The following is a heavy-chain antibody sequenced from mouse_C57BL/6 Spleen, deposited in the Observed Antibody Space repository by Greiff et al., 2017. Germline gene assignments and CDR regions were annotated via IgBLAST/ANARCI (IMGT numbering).Heavy chain of an antibody. J-gene: IGHJ3*01. CDR3: TRDHYYGSSYPFAY. CDR1: GFTFSSYA. CDR2: ISSGGDYI. V-gene: IGHV5-9-1*02. Sequence: DVMLVESGEGLVKPGGSLKLSCAASGFTFSSYAMSWVRQTPEKRLEWVAYISSGGDYIYYADTVKGRFTISRDNARNTLYLQMSSLKSEDTAMYYCTRDHYYGSSYPFAYWGEGTLVTVSA. D-gene: IGHD1-1*01.